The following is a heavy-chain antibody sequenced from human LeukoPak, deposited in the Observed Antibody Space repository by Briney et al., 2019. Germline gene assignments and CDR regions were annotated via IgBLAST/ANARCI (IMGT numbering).Heavy chain of an antibody. CDR3: AKAPMVRGVITPFDY. J-gene: IGHJ4*02. D-gene: IGHD3-10*01. CDR2: ISGSGGST. CDR1: GFTFSSYA. V-gene: IGHV3-23*01. Sequence: GGSLRLSCAASGFTFSSYAMSWVRQAPGKGLEWVSAISGSGGSTYYADSVKGRFTISRDNSKNTLYLQTNSLRAEDTAVYYCAKAPMVRGVITPFDYWGQGTLVTVSS.